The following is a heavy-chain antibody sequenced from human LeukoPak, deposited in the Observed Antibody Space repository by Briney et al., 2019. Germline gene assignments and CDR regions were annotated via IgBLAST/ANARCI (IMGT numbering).Heavy chain of an antibody. D-gene: IGHD3-10*01. CDR2: INPNSGGT. V-gene: IGHV1-2*02. CDR1: GYTFTGYY. J-gene: IGHJ4*02. Sequence: ASVKVSCKASGYTFTGYYMHWVRQAPGQGLEWMGWINPNSGGTNYAQKFQGRVTMTRDTSISTAYMELSRLRSDDTAVYYCARVKIGYYYGSGSYSYYFDYWGQGTLVTVSS. CDR3: ARVKIGYYYGSGSYSYYFDY.